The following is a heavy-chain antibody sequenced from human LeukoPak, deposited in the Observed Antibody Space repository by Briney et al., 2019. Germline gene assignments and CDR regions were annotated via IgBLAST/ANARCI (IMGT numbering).Heavy chain of an antibody. CDR1: GLTFSGSG. J-gene: IGHJ4*02. V-gene: IGHV3-33*06. CDR2: IWYDRSKK. Sequence: GGSLRLSCVVSGLTFSGSGFHWVRQAPGKGLEWVAIIWYDRSKKYYADSVKGRFTISKDDSKDTVYLQMNSLRAEDTAVYYCAKDRQVGTFDYWGQGTLVTVSS. CDR3: AKDRQVGTFDY. D-gene: IGHD1-26*01.